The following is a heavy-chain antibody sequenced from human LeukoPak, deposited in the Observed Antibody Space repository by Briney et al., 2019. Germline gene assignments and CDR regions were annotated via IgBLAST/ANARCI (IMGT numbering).Heavy chain of an antibody. CDR2: IYYSGST. J-gene: IGHJ4*02. V-gene: IGHV4-39*01. D-gene: IGHD3-16*01. CDR3: ARLWAGGPSPFC. Sequence: KPSETLSLTCTVSGGSISSSSYYWGWIRQPPGKGLGWIGSIYYSGSTYYNPSLKSRVTISVDTSKNQFSLKLSSVTAADTAVYYCARLWAGGPSPFCWGQGTLVTASS. CDR1: GGSISSSSYY.